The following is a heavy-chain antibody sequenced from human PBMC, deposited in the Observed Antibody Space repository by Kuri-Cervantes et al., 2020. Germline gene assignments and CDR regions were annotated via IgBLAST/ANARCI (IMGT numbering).Heavy chain of an antibody. V-gene: IGHV4-61*01. CDR2: IHDTGRT. CDR1: GGSVSSGNSF. CDR3: ARGVSVVAPYAYDI. Sequence: SETLSLTCTVSGGSVSSGNSFWNWIRQPPGKGLEWIGYIHDTGRTNYNPALKSRVTISVDTSKNQFSLKLSSVTAADTAVYYCARGVSVVAPYAYDIWGQGTLVTVSS. J-gene: IGHJ3*02. D-gene: IGHD3-22*01.